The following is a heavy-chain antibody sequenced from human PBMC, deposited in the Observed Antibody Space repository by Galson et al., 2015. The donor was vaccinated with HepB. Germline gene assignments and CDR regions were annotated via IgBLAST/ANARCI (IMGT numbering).Heavy chain of an antibody. CDR2: ISSSSSYT. J-gene: IGHJ4*02. V-gene: IGHV3-11*06. CDR1: GFTFSDYY. Sequence: SLRLSCAASGFTFSDYYMSWIRQAPGKGLEWVSYISSSSSYTNYADSVKGRFTISRDNAKNSLYLQMNSLRAEDTAVYYCARDRLSSEVVTRWLDYWGQGTLVTVSS. CDR3: ARDRLSSEVVTRWLDY. D-gene: IGHD4-23*01.